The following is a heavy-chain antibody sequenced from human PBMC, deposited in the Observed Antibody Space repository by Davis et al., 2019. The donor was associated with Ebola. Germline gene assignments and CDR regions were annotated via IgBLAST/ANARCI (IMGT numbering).Heavy chain of an antibody. CDR3: ARDQWGPRSAVVVPAD. CDR1: GFSFSKYW. D-gene: IGHD2-2*01. V-gene: IGHV3-7*01. Sequence: PGGSLRLSCEASGFSFSKYWMTWVRLAPGKGLEWVANINEDGGETHYVGAVKGRFTVLRDNGKKSLYLQMNTLRAEDTAVYYCARDQWGPRSAVVVPADWGQGTLVTVSS. CDR2: INEDGGET. J-gene: IGHJ4*02.